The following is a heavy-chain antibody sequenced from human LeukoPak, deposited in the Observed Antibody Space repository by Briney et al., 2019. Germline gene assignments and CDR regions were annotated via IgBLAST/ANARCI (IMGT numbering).Heavy chain of an antibody. V-gene: IGHV1-2*06. Sequence: ASMKVSCKASGYTFTGYYMQWARQAPGQGLEWMGRINPNSGGTDYAQKFRGRVTMTRDTPINTAYMELNRLRSDDTAVYYCAREYSTTWEDYHYYMDVWGKGTTVTVSS. CDR3: AREYSTTWEDYHYYMDV. CDR2: INPNSGGT. J-gene: IGHJ6*03. CDR1: GYTFTGYY. D-gene: IGHD2/OR15-2a*01.